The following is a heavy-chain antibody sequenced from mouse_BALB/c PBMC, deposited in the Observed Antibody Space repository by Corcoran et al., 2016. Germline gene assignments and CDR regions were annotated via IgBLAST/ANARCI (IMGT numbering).Heavy chain of an antibody. Sequence: EVQLQQSGPELVKPGASVKMSCKASGYTFTSYVIHWVKQKPGQGLEWIGYIYPYNDGIKYNEKFKGKATLTSDKSSSTAYMGLNSLTSEDSAVYYCAREVPGGNPVDYWGQGTTLAVSS. CDR2: IYPYNDGI. V-gene: IGHV1S136*01. CDR3: AREVPGGNPVDY. CDR1: GYTFTSYV. D-gene: IGHD2-1*01. J-gene: IGHJ2*01.